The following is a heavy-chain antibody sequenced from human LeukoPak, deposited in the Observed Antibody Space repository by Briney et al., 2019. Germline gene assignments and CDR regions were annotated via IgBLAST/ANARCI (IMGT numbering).Heavy chain of an antibody. V-gene: IGHV3-7*03. Sequence: GGSLRLSCAASGFTFSNDWMTWVRQAPGKGLEWVANIKRDGSEKYYVDSVKGRFTISRDNAKNSVYLQMNNLRAEDTADYYCARPFRHWGQGTQVTVSS. CDR1: GFTFSNDW. CDR2: IKRDGSEK. CDR3: ARPFRH. J-gene: IGHJ4*02.